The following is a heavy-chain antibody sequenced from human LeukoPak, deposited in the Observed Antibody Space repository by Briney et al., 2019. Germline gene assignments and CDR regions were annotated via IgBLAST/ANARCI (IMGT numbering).Heavy chain of an antibody. CDR3: AKSGGLGSYYTAYFDY. V-gene: IGHV3-9*01. CDR1: GFTFDDYA. J-gene: IGHJ4*02. CDR2: VSWNTDTI. Sequence: GGSLRLSCAASGFTFDDYAMHWVRQAPGKGLEWVSSVSWNTDTIGYADSVKGRFTISRDNAKNSLYLQMNSLRAEDTALYYCAKSGGLGSYYTAYFDYWGQGTLVTVSS. D-gene: IGHD3-10*01.